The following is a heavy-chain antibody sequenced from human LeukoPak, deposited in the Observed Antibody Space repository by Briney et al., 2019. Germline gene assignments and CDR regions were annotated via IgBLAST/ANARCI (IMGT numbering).Heavy chain of an antibody. CDR3: ARVMNREGTNY. D-gene: IGHD1/OR15-1a*01. CDR1: GYTFTSYY. V-gene: IGHV1-46*01. CDR2: INPSGGST. J-gene: IGHJ4*02. Sequence: ASVKVSCKASGYTFTSYYMNWVRQAPGQGLEWMGIINPSGGSTSYAQKFQGRVTMTEDTSTDTAYMELSSLRSEDTAVYYCARVMNREGTNYWGQGTLVTVSS.